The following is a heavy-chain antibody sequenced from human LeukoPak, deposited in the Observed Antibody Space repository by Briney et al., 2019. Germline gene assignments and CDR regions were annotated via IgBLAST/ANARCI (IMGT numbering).Heavy chain of an antibody. CDR1: GFIFSNHF. J-gene: IGHJ4*02. D-gene: IGHD3-9*01. CDR2: IGPNGAST. CDR3: VKDLTGTWSFDY. Sequence: PGGSLRLSCSTSGFIFSNHFMHWVRQAPGKGLEYVSSIGPNGASTLYADSVKDRFTISRDNSRNALYAQLTSLRLEDTALYYCVKDLTGTWSFDYWGQGTLVTVSS. V-gene: IGHV3-64*05.